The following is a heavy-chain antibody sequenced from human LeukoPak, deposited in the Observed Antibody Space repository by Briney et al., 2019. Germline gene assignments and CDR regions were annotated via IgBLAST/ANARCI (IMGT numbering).Heavy chain of an antibody. CDR3: ARDRSDPTYGDYVFDY. D-gene: IGHD4-17*01. V-gene: IGHV4-59*01. J-gene: IGHJ4*02. CDR1: GGSISSYY. CDR2: IYYSGST. Sequence: SETPSLTCTVSGGSISSYYWSWIRQPPGKGLEWIGYIYYSGSTNYNPSLKSLVTISVDTSKNQFSLKLSSVTAADTAVYYCARDRSDPTYGDYVFDYWGQGTLVTVSS.